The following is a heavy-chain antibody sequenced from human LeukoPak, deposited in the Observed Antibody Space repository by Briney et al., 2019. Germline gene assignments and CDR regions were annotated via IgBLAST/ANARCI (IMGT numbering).Heavy chain of an antibody. D-gene: IGHD5-24*01. J-gene: IGHJ4*02. Sequence: PSETLSLTCTVSGGSINSHSYYWGWIRQPPGKGLEWIGSVYYDGTSYSNPSLKSRVAVFVDTSRDQFSLVLSFVTAADTALYYCVRHISTNTGYFDSCGQGTLVSVSS. CDR1: GGSINSHSYY. CDR3: VRHISTNTGYFDS. V-gene: IGHV4-39*01. CDR2: VYYDGTS.